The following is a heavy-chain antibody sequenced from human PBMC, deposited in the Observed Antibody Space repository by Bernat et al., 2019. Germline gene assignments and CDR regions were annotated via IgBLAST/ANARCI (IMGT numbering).Heavy chain of an antibody. J-gene: IGHJ4*02. CDR2: INHSGST. D-gene: IGHD6-13*01. V-gene: IGHV4-34*01. CDR1: GGSFSGYY. CDR3: ASGRRGGSSFYYFDY. Sequence: QVQLQQWGAGLLKPSETLSLTCAVYGGSFSGYYWSWIRQPPGKGLEWIGEINHSGSTNYNPSLKSRVTISVATSKNQFSLKLSSVTAADTAVYYCASGRRGGSSFYYFDYWGRGTLVTVSS.